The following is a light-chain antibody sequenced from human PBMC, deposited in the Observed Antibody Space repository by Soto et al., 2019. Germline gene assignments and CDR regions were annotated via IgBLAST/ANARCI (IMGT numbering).Light chain of an antibody. CDR2: GAS. CDR1: QSVSSS. Sequence: EIVLTQSPATLSLSPGERATLSCRASQSVSSSLAWYQQKPGQAPRLLIYGASKRAPGIPVRFSARGSGTDFTLTISSLEPEDFAVYSCQHRTNWEYTFGQGTKLEIK. J-gene: IGKJ2*01. V-gene: IGKV3-11*01. CDR3: QHRTNWEYT.